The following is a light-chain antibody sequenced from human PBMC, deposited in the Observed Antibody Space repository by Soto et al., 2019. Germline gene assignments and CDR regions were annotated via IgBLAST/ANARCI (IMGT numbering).Light chain of an antibody. CDR2: SNN. CDR3: SSYAGDNIFL. CDR1: NSNIGSNT. Sequence: QSVLTQPPSASGTPGQRVTISCSGSNSNIGSNTVNWYQQLPGTAPKLLIYSNNQRPSGVPDRFSGSKSGNTASLTISGLQAEDEANYYCSSYAGDNIFLFGTGTKVTVL. J-gene: IGLJ1*01. V-gene: IGLV1-44*01.